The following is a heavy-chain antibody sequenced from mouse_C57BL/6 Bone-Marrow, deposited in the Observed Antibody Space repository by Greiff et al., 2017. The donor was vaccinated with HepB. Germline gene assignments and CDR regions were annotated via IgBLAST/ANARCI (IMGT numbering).Heavy chain of an antibody. CDR3: ARGAIVTTP. Sequence: EVKLMESGGGLVKPGGSLKLSCAASGFTFSSYTMSWVRQTPEKRLEWVATISGGGGNTYYPDSVKGRFTISRDNAKNTLYLQMSSLRSEDTALYYCARGAIVTTPWGQGTLVTVSA. J-gene: IGHJ3*01. V-gene: IGHV5-9*01. CDR1: GFTFSSYT. CDR2: ISGGGGNT. D-gene: IGHD2-5*01.